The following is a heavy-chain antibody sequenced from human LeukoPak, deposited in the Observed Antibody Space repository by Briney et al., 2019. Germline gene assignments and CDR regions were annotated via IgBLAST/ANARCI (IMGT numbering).Heavy chain of an antibody. CDR1: VYTFTGYH. V-gene: IGHV1-2*02. CDR2: INPNNGDT. Sequence: ASVKGSYKTSVYTFTGYHIHWGRQSPGQGLEWIAWINPNNGDTTYAQKFQGRVTMTRDTSISTAYMELNRLTSDDTAMYFCARDFDFWSAYSSFDYWGQGTLVTVSS. D-gene: IGHD3-3*01. J-gene: IGHJ4*02. CDR3: ARDFDFWSAYSSFDY.